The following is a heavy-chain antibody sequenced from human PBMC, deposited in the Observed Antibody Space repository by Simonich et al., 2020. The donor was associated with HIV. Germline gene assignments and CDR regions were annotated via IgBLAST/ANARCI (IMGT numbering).Heavy chain of an antibody. CDR1: GITFSSYW. CDR3: ARANWGYDY. Sequence: EVQVVESGGFLVQPGGSLRLSCATSGITFSSYWMHWVRQAPGKGLVWVSRINSDGSSTSYADPGKGRFNISRDNAKNTLYLQMNSLRAEDTAVYYCARANWGYDYWGQGTLVTVSS. V-gene: IGHV3-74*01. D-gene: IGHD7-27*01. J-gene: IGHJ4*02. CDR2: INSDGSST.